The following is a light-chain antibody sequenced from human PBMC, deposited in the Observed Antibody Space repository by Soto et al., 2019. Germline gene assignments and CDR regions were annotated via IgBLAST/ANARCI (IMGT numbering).Light chain of an antibody. J-gene: IGKJ2*01. CDR2: AAS. Sequence: DIQMTQSPSTLSASIGDTVTLTCRASQSLTGRLAWYQEKPGRPPKLLIYAASSLLTGVPSRFSGSGSGTDFSLTISSLQPEEFATYFCQQSFSSPYTFRQGTKLEI. CDR1: QSLTGR. CDR3: QQSFSSPYT. V-gene: IGKV1-39*01.